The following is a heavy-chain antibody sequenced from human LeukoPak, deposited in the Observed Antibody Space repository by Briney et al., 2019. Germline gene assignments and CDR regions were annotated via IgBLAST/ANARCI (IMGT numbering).Heavy chain of an antibody. CDR3: ARWGEGYCSGGSCYFGSRAFDI. D-gene: IGHD2-15*01. CDR2: IYYSGST. V-gene: IGHV4-39*01. Sequence: SETLSLTCTVSGGSISSSSYYWGWIRQPPGKGLEWIGSIYYSGSTYYNPSLKSRVTISVDTSKNQFSLKLSSVTAADTAVYYCARWGEGYCSGGSCYFGSRAFDIWGQGTMVTVSS. J-gene: IGHJ3*02. CDR1: GGSISSSSYY.